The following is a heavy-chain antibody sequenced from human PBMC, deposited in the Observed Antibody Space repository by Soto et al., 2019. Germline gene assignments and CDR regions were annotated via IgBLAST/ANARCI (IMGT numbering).Heavy chain of an antibody. J-gene: IGHJ4*02. CDR1: GGLFSSYP. Sequence: QEQLVQSGAEVKKPGSSVKVSCKASGGLFSSYPISWVRQVPGQGLEWMGGIIPVFQTAYYTQRFQGRVTITADESTNTAYMELSSLRSDDTAIYYCARDRTLVTTTRAADYWGQGTLVTVSS. D-gene: IGHD3-22*01. CDR2: IIPVFQTA. V-gene: IGHV1-69*01. CDR3: ARDRTLVTTTRAADY.